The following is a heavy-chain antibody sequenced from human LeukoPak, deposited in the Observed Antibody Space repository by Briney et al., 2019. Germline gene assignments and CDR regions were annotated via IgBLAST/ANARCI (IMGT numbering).Heavy chain of an antibody. V-gene: IGHV4-34*01. CDR1: GGSFSGYY. Sequence: SETLSLTCAAYGGSFSGYYWSWIRQPPGKGLEWIGEINHSGSTNYNPSPKSRVTMSVDTSKNQFSLKLSSVTAADTAVYYCARGGYSYGPDYWGQGTLVTVSS. D-gene: IGHD5-18*01. CDR3: ARGGYSYGPDY. J-gene: IGHJ4*02. CDR2: INHSGST.